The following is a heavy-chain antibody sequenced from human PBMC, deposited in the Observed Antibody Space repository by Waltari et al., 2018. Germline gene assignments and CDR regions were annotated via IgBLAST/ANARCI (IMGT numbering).Heavy chain of an antibody. D-gene: IGHD7-27*01. CDR2: IKSKSDGATT. CDR3: TTLDAPWGG. J-gene: IGHJ4*01. V-gene: IGHV3-15*01. CDR1: GITFTPAW. Sequence: EVQMVESGGGSMKPGDSLRLSCVASGITFTPAWLTWVRQAPGKGLEWVGRIKSKSDGATTDFAAPVKGRFSISREDSQNMVFLQMNSLRTEDTAVYYCTTLDAPWGGWGHGTLVTVS.